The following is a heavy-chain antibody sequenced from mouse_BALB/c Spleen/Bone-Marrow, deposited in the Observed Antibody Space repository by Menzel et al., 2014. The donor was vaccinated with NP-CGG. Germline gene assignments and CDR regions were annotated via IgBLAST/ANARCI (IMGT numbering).Heavy chain of an antibody. J-gene: IGHJ4*01. CDR1: GFNIKDTY. CDR2: IDPANGNS. V-gene: IGHV14-3*02. D-gene: IGHD1-2*01. CDR3: AASRHYCGGEDYAMDY. Sequence: VQLQQSGAELVKPGASVKLSCTASGFNIKDTYMHWVKQRPEQGLEWIGRIDPANGNSKYDPKFQGKATITADTSSNTACRQLSSLTSEGAAVCYCAASRHYCGGEDYAMDYWGQGTSVTVSS.